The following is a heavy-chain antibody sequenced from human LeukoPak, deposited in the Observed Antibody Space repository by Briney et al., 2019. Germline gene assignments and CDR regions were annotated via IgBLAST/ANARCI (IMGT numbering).Heavy chain of an antibody. Sequence: ASVKVSCKASGYTFTSYYMHWVRQAPGQGLEWMGIINPSGGSTSYAQKFQGRVTMTRDTSTSTVYMELSSLRSEDTAVYYCARSCSGGSCCDTSTFDYWGQGTLVTVSS. CDR1: GYTFTSYY. CDR2: INPSGGST. V-gene: IGHV1-46*01. CDR3: ARSCSGGSCCDTSTFDY. J-gene: IGHJ4*02. D-gene: IGHD2-15*01.